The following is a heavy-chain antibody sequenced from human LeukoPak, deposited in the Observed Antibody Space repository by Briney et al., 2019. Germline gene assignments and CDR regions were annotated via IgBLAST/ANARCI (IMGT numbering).Heavy chain of an antibody. Sequence: SETLSLTCAVYGGSFSGFHWSWIRQPPGKGLEWIGEIDDGGTSNYNPSLKSRVTMSVDTSKNQFSLKLSSVTAADTAVYYCARDTTTMIAEYWGQGTLVTVSS. CDR1: GGSFSGFH. J-gene: IGHJ4*02. V-gene: IGHV4-34*01. D-gene: IGHD3-22*01. CDR2: IDDGGTS. CDR3: ARDTTTMIAEY.